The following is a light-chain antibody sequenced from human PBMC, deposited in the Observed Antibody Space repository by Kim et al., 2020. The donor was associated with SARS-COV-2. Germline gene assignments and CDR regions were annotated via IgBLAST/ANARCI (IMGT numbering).Light chain of an antibody. CDR3: AAWDDSLSGFV. CDR2: RDN. Sequence: GQRVTISCSGSRSNIGSSEVAWYQHLPGTAPKLLIYRDNQRPSGVPDRMSGFKSGTAASLAISGVRSEDEADYFCAAWDDSLSGFVFGTGTKVTVL. V-gene: IGLV1-47*01. J-gene: IGLJ1*01. CDR1: RSNIGSSE.